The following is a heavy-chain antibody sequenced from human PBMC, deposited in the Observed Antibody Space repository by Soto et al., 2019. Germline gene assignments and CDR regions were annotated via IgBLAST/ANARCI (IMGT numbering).Heavy chain of an antibody. J-gene: IGHJ6*02. CDR1: GYTFTSYA. CDR3: ARGAAAGTRYYYYGMDV. CDR2: INAGNGNT. D-gene: IGHD6-13*01. Sequence: QVQLVQSGAEVKKPGASVKVSCKASGYTFTSYAMHWVRQAPGQRLEWMGWINAGNGNTKYSQKFQGRVTITRDTSANTAYMELSSLRSEDTAVYYCARGAAAGTRYYYYGMDVWGQGTTVTVSS. V-gene: IGHV1-3*01.